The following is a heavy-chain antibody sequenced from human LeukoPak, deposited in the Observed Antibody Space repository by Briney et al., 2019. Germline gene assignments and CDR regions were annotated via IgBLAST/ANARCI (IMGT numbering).Heavy chain of an antibody. V-gene: IGHV4-30-4*08. D-gene: IGHD3-22*01. J-gene: IGHJ4*02. Sequence: SETQSLTCTVSGGSISSGDYYWSCIRPPPREGLGWVGSIYYSGSTYYNPSLQSRVAMSVDTSKNQFSLKLSSVTAADTAVYYCAMDPYYYDSSGYDVDYWGQGTLVTVSS. CDR3: AMDPYYYDSSGYDVDY. CDR2: IYYSGST. CDR1: GGSISSGDYY.